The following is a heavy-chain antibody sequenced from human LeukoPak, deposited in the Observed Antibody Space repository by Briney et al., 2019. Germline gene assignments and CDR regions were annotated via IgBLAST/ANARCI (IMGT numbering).Heavy chain of an antibody. CDR1: GRSFSGYY. Sequence: SETLSLTCAVYGRSFSGYYWSWIRQPPGKGLEWIGEINHSGSTNYNPFLKSRVTISVDTSKNQFSLKLSSVTAADTAVYYCARAHYVSIWFDPWGQGTLVTVPS. CDR2: INHSGST. D-gene: IGHD4-17*01. V-gene: IGHV4-34*01. CDR3: ARAHYVSIWFDP. J-gene: IGHJ5*02.